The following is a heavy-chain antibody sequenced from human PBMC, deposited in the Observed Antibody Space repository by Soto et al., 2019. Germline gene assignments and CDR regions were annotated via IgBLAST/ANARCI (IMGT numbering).Heavy chain of an antibody. CDR1: GFTFSTYA. V-gene: IGHV3-48*01. D-gene: IGHD3-16*02. J-gene: IGHJ4*02. Sequence: EVQLVESGGGLVQTGGSLRLSCTASGFTFSTYAMNWVRQAPGKGLEWLSYISGGSTTIYYADSVKGRFTISRDNAKNSLYLQMNSLRAEDTAVYFCARDYRTSMIDFWGQGILVTVSS. CDR3: ARDYRTSMIDF. CDR2: ISGGSTTI.